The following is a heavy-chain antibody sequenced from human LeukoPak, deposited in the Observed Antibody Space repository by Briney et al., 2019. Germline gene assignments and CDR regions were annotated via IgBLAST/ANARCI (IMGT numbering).Heavy chain of an antibody. CDR2: IWYDGSNK. J-gene: IGHJ5*02. CDR1: GFTFSSYG. D-gene: IGHD6-25*01. Sequence: GSLRLSCAASGFTFSSYGMHWVRQAPGKGLEWVAVIWYDGSNKYYADSVKGRFTISRDNSKNTLYLQMNSLRAEDTAVYYCAKDPGGYSWFDPWGQGTLVTVSS. CDR3: AKDPGGYSWFDP. V-gene: IGHV3-33*06.